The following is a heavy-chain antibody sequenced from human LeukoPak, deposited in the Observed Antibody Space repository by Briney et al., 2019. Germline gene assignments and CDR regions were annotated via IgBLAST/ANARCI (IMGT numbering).Heavy chain of an antibody. V-gene: IGHV3-7*03. CDR1: GFTISSYW. Sequence: GGSLRLSCVASGFTISSYWMHWVRQAPGKGLEWVANIKQDGSEEYYVDSVKGRFTISRDNAKNSLYLQMNSLRAEDTAVYYCARRYFDYWGQGTLVTVSS. CDR2: IKQDGSEE. J-gene: IGHJ4*02. CDR3: ARRYFDY.